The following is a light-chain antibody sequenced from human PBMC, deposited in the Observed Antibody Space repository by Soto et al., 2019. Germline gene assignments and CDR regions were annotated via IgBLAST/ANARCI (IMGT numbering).Light chain of an antibody. V-gene: IGKV1-5*01. CDR3: QQYSSYSKT. J-gene: IGKJ1*01. Sequence: DIQMTQSPSTLSASVGDRLTITCRASQSISSWLAWYQQRPGKAPKLLIFDASSLESGVPSRFSGSGSGTEFTLTISSLQPDDLATYYCQQYSSYSKTCGQGTKVDI. CDR2: DAS. CDR1: QSISSW.